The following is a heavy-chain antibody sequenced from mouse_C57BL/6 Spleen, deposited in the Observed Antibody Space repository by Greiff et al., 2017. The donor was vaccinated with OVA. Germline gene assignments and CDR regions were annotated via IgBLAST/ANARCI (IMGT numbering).Heavy chain of an antibody. D-gene: IGHD1-1*01. CDR3: VRRGYGSIYAMDY. J-gene: IGHJ4*01. CDR2: IRSKSNNYAT. Sequence: EVQGVESGGGLVQPKGSLKLSCAASGFSFNTYAMNWVRQAPGKGLEWVARIRSKSNNYATYYADSVKDRFTISRDDSESMLYLQMNNLKTEDTAMYYCVRRGYGSIYAMDYWGQGTSVTVSS. V-gene: IGHV10-1*01. CDR1: GFSFNTYA.